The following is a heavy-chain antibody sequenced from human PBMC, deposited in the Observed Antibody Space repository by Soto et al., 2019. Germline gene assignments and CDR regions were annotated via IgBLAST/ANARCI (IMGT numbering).Heavy chain of an antibody. CDR2: IIPIFGTA. Sequence: QVQLVQSGAEVKKPGSSVKVSCKASGGTFSSYAISWVRQAPGQGLEWMGGIIPIFGTANYAQKFQGRVTITADESTSKXYMELSSLRSEDTAVYYCAGKIVLVPAASYYGMDVWGQGTTVTVSS. D-gene: IGHD2-2*01. V-gene: IGHV1-69*12. J-gene: IGHJ6*02. CDR1: GGTFSSYA. CDR3: AGKIVLVPAASYYGMDV.